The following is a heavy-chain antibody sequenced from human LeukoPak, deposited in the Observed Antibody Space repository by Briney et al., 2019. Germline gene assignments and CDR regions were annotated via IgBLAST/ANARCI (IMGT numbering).Heavy chain of an antibody. CDR3: AREGPRGNSQFDY. D-gene: IGHD2/OR15-2a*01. J-gene: IGHJ4*02. V-gene: IGHV3-33*01. Sequence: GRSLRLSCAASGFSFSSYGMHWVRQAPGKGLEWVALIWYDGSNKYYADSVKGRLTISRDNSKNTLYLQMNSLRAEDTAVYYCAREGPRGNSQFDYWGQGTLVTVSS. CDR1: GFSFSSYG. CDR2: IWYDGSNK.